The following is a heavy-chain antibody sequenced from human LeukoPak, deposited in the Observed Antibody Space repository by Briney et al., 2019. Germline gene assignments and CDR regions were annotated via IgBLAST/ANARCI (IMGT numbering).Heavy chain of an antibody. J-gene: IGHJ4*02. Sequence: SETLSLTCTVSGCSLSSSYWSWIRQPAGKGLEWIGRISGSGSTNYNPSLMSRVTMSVDTSKNHFSLQLSSVTAADTAVYYCAREGRSATDGYWGQGTLVTVSS. CDR3: AREGRSATDGY. V-gene: IGHV4-4*07. CDR2: ISGSGST. D-gene: IGHD3-16*01. CDR1: GCSLSSSY.